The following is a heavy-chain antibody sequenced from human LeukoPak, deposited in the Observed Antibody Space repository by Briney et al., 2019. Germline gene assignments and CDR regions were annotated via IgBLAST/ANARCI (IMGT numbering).Heavy chain of an antibody. CDR3: ARFDYADYLAFDY. J-gene: IGHJ4*02. CDR1: VFTFSSFT. Sequence: KTGGSLRLSCAASVFTFSSFTMNWVRQAPGKGLEWVSSISSTSTYIHYADSVKGRFTISRDKAKNSLYLQMNSLRAEDTAVYYCARFDYADYLAFDYWGQGTLVTVSS. D-gene: IGHD4-17*01. CDR2: ISSTSTYI. V-gene: IGHV3-21*01.